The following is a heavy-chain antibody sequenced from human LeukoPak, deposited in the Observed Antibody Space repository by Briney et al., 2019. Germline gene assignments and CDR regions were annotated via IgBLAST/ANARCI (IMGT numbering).Heavy chain of an antibody. CDR1: GFTFSDYY. CDR3: ARETTYYGSGSSLSMDV. J-gene: IGHJ6*02. V-gene: IGHV3-11*01. Sequence: PGGSLRLSCAASGFTFSDYYMSWIRQAPGKGLEWVSYISSSGSTIYFADSVKGRFTISRDNAKNSLYLQMNSLRAEDTAVYYCARETTYYGSGSSLSMDVWGQGTTVTVSS. D-gene: IGHD3-10*01. CDR2: ISSSGSTI.